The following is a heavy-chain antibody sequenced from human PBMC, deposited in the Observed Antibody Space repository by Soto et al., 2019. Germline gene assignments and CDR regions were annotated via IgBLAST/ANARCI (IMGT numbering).Heavy chain of an antibody. CDR3: ARYHNPYCSRTICYDGVY. J-gene: IGHJ4*02. CDR2: FTAYNGNT. CDR1: GYTFTSYG. V-gene: IGHV1-18*01. Sequence: QVQLVQSGAEVKKPGASVKVSCKASGYTFTSYGISWVRQAPGQGLEWMGWFTAYNGNTNYAQQLQGRVTMTTDTSASTAYMQLRSLRSDDTHVYYWARYHNPYCSRTICYDGVYCGQGTLVTVAS. D-gene: IGHD2-2*01.